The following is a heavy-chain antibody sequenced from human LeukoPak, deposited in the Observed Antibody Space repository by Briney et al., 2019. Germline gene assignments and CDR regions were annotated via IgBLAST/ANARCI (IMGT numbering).Heavy chain of an antibody. CDR3: AKPYDFWSALDY. CDR2: ISGSGGST. V-gene: IGHV3-23*01. D-gene: IGHD3-3*01. J-gene: IGHJ4*02. CDR1: GFTFSSYS. Sequence: GGSLRLSCAASGFTFSSYSMNWVRQAPGKGLEWVSAISGSGGSTYYADSVKGRFTISRDNSKNTLYLQMNSLRAEDTAVYYCAKPYDFWSALDYWGQGTLVTVSS.